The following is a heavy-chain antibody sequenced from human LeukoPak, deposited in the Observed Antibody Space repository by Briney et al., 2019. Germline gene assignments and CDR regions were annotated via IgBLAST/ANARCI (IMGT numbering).Heavy chain of an antibody. CDR1: GGSIDITNY. Sequence: PSETLSLTCDVSGGSIDITNYWSWVRQAPGKGLEWIGEISHSGTTNYNPSLRSRVAMSLDRDNNQFSLSLRSVTAADSAVYYCTRENRPFCPFAYWGQGVLVTVSS. D-gene: IGHD2/OR15-2a*01. J-gene: IGHJ4*02. CDR3: TRENRPFCPFAY. CDR2: ISHSGTT. V-gene: IGHV4-4*02.